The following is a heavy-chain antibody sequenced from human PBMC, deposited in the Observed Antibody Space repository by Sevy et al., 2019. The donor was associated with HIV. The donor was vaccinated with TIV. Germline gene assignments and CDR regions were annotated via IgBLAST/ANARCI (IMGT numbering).Heavy chain of an antibody. V-gene: IGHV1-18*01. D-gene: IGHD3-10*01. CDR2: ISAYNGNT. CDR1: GYTFTSYG. CDR3: ARDWFGVGYYYGMDV. Sequence: ASVKVSCKASGYTFTSYGISWARQAPGQGLEWMGWISAYNGNTNYAQKLQGRVTMTTDTSTSTAYMELRSLRSDDTAVYYCARDWFGVGYYYGMDVWGQGTTVTVSS. J-gene: IGHJ6*02.